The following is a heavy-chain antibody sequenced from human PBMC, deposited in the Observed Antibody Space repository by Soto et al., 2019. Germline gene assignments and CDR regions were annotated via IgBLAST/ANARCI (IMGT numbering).Heavy chain of an antibody. V-gene: IGHV1-69*19. CDR2: ISPMFGAA. Sequence: QVQLVQSGAEMKXPGSSXXXSCQSSGGTFNTYAMNWVRQAPGQGPEWMGDISPMFGAANYEPKFQGRVTITAYESTGTSYMQLSSLTSEATALYFCAREVQFHTPAFVYWGQGTLVTVSS. J-gene: IGHJ4*02. CDR1: GGTFNTYA. CDR3: AREVQFHTPAFVY.